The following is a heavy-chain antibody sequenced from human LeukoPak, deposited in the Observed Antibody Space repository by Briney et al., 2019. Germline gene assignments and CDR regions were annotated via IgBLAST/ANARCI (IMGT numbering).Heavy chain of an antibody. Sequence: PGGSLRLSCAASGFTFSSYAMSWVRQAPGKGLEWVSAISGSGGSTYYADSVKGRFTISRDNSKNTLYLQMNSLRAEDTAVYYCAKCGAVAGIPYHYMDVWGKGTTVTVS. CDR2: ISGSGGST. D-gene: IGHD6-19*01. CDR3: AKCGAVAGIPYHYMDV. CDR1: GFTFSSYA. V-gene: IGHV3-23*01. J-gene: IGHJ6*03.